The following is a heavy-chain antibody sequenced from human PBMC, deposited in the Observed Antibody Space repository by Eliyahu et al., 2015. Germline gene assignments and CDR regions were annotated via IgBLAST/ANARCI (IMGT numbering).Heavy chain of an antibody. J-gene: IGHJ4*02. CDR1: GXTFSSXS. V-gene: IGHV3-21*01. CDR3: ARDSHSSWYVAFDY. D-gene: IGHD6-13*01. Sequence: EVQLVESGGGLVKPGGSLRLSCAASGXTFSSXSMXXVRQAPGKGLEWVSSISSSSSYIYYADSVKGRFTISRDNAKNSLYLQMNSLRAEDTAVYYCARDSHSSWYVAFDYWGQGTLVTASS. CDR2: ISSSSSYI.